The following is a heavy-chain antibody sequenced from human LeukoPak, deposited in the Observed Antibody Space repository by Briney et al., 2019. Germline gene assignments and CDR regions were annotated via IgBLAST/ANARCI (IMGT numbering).Heavy chain of an antibody. J-gene: IGHJ5*02. D-gene: IGHD3-10*01. V-gene: IGHV4-4*02. Sequence: PSETLSLTYAVSGGSISSSNWWSWVRQPPGKGLEWIGEIYHSGSTNYNPSLKSRVTISVDKSKNQFSLKLSSVTAADTAVYYCARDGGGVRGVPDWFDPWGQGTLVTVSS. CDR1: GGSISSSNW. CDR2: IYHSGST. CDR3: ARDGGGVRGVPDWFDP.